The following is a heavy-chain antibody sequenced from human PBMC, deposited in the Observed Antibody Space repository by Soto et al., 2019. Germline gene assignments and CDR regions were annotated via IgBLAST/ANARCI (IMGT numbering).Heavy chain of an antibody. CDR1: GGSISSGGYS. CDR2: IYHSGST. D-gene: IGHD2-8*01. Sequence: SETLSLTCAVSGGSISSGGYSWSWIRQPPGKGLEWIGYIYHSGSTYYNPSLKSRVTISVDRSKNQFSLKLSSVTAADTAVYYCARAPLYHAYWGQGTLVTVSA. V-gene: IGHV4-30-2*01. CDR3: ARAPLYHAY. J-gene: IGHJ4*02.